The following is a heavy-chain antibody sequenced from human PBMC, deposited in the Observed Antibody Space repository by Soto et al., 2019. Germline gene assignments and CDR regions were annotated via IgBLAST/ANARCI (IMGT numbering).Heavy chain of an antibody. Sequence: QVQLQESGPGLVKPSETLSLTCTVSGGSISSYYWSWIRQPPGKGLEWIGYIYYSGSTNYNPSLKSRVTISVDTSKHQSSLKLSYVTAADSAVYYCASRYGGTFDYWGQGTLVTVSS. CDR1: GGSISSYY. CDR2: IYYSGST. CDR3: ASRYGGTFDY. V-gene: IGHV4-59*01. J-gene: IGHJ4*02. D-gene: IGHD3-16*01.